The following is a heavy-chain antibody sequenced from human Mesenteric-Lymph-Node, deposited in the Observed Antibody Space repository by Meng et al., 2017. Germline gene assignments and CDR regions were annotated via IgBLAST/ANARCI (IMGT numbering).Heavy chain of an antibody. Sequence: SLKISCAASGFTFDDYAMHWVRQAPGKGLEWVSGISWNSGSIGYADSVKGRFTISRDNAKNSLYLQMNSLRAEDTALYYCAKDISDSSGWNFDYWGQGTLVTVSS. V-gene: IGHV3-9*01. J-gene: IGHJ4*02. CDR3: AKDISDSSGWNFDY. CDR2: ISWNSGSI. D-gene: IGHD6-19*01. CDR1: GFTFDDYA.